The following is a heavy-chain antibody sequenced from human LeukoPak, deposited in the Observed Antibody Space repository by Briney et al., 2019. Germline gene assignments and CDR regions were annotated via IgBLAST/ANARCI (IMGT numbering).Heavy chain of an antibody. Sequence: PGGSLRLSCAASGFTFSSYEMNWVRQAPGKGLEWVSYISGSGSTIYYADSVKGRFTISRDNAKNSMYLQMNSLRAEDTAVYYCARNLSAAGTWYYYYYGMDVWGKGTTVTVSS. D-gene: IGHD6-13*01. CDR2: ISGSGSTI. CDR3: ARNLSAAGTWYYYYYGMDV. V-gene: IGHV3-48*03. CDR1: GFTFSSYE. J-gene: IGHJ6*04.